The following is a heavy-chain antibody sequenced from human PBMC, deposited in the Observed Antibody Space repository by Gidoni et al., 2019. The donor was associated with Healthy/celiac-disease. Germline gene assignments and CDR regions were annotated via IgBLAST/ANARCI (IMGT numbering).Heavy chain of an antibody. D-gene: IGHD4-17*01. CDR3: ARDRGGRHDYGDYYYYYYGMDV. J-gene: IGHJ6*02. V-gene: IGHV3-48*02. Sequence: EVQLVESGGGLVQPGGSLRLSCAASGFTFISYSMNCVRQAPGKGLGWVSYISSSSSTIYYADSVKGRFTISRDNAKNSLYLQMNSLRDEDTAVYYCARDRGGRHDYGDYYYYYYGMDVWGQGTTVTVSS. CDR2: ISSSSSTI. CDR1: GFTFISYS.